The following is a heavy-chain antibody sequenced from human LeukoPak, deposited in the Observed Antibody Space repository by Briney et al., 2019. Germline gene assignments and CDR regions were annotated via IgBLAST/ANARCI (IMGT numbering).Heavy chain of an antibody. J-gene: IGHJ4*02. CDR3: ASSPDYYDSSGPFDY. Sequence: SETLSLTCTVSGGSISSSSYYWGWIRQPPGKGLEWIGSIYYSGSTYYNPSLKSRVTISVDTSKNQFSLKLSSVTAADTAVYYCASSPDYYDSSGPFDYWGQGTLVTVSS. D-gene: IGHD3-22*01. CDR1: GGSISSSSYY. V-gene: IGHV4-39*07. CDR2: IYYSGST.